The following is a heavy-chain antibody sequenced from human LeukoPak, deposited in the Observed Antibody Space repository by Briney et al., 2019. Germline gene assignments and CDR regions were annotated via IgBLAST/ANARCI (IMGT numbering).Heavy chain of an antibody. CDR1: GFTFSSYG. Sequence: PGGSLRLSCAASGFTFSSYGMHWVRQAPGKGLEWVAVIWYDGSNKYYADSVKGRFTISRDNAKNTLYLQMNSLRAEDTGVYYCVKALGYNDYWGQGTLVTVSS. J-gene: IGHJ4*02. V-gene: IGHV3-33*03. CDR2: IWYDGSNK. CDR3: VKALGYNDY. D-gene: IGHD5-24*01.